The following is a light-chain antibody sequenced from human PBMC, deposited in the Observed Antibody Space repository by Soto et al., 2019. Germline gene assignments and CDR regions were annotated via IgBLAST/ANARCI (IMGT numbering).Light chain of an antibody. CDR1: SSDVGGYNY. V-gene: IGLV2-11*01. Sequence: QSALTQPRSVSGSPGQSVTISCTGTSSDVGGYNYVSWYQQHPGKAPKLMIYDVSKRPSGVPDRFSGSKSGNTASLTISGLQAEDEADYYCCSYAGSPPYVFGTGTQLTVL. CDR3: CSYAGSPPYV. J-gene: IGLJ1*01. CDR2: DVS.